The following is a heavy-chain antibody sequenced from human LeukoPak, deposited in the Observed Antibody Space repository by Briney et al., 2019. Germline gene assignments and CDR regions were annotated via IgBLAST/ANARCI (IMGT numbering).Heavy chain of an antibody. CDR2: IYYSGST. CDR3: ARHDIEMATIDVYYYGMDV. Sequence: PSETLSLTCTVSGGSISSYYWSWIRQPPGKGLEWIGYIYYSGSTNYNPSLKSRVTISVDTSKNQLSLKLSSVTAADTAVYYCARHDIEMATIDVYYYGMDVWGQGTTVTVSS. V-gene: IGHV4-59*08. J-gene: IGHJ6*02. D-gene: IGHD5-24*01. CDR1: GGSISSYY.